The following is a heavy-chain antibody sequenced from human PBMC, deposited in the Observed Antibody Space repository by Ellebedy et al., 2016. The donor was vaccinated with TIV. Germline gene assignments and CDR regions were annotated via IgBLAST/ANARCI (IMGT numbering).Heavy chain of an antibody. CDR2: IRQDGRDK. CDR1: GFTFSSYW. V-gene: IGHV3-7*03. Sequence: PGGSLRLSCAGSGFTFSSYWMGLVRQAPGKGLEWVANIRQDGRDKYYVDSVEGRFTISRDNAKNSLYLQMNSLRAEDTAVYYCARQGYCTPCPQSWFDSWGQGTLVTVSS. J-gene: IGHJ5*01. D-gene: IGHD2-8*01. CDR3: ARQGYCTPCPQSWFDS.